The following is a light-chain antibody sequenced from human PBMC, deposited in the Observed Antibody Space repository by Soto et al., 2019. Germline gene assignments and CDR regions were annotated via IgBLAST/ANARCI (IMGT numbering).Light chain of an antibody. Sequence: QSVLTQPPSVSGAPGQRVTISCTGSSSNIGAGRDVHWYQQLPGTAPRLLIYGNNNRPSGVPDRFSASKSGTSASLAITGLQAEDEADFYYQSFDSSLSAYVFGTGTKLTVL. CDR3: QSFDSSLSAYV. J-gene: IGLJ1*01. V-gene: IGLV1-40*01. CDR1: SSNIGAGRD. CDR2: GNN.